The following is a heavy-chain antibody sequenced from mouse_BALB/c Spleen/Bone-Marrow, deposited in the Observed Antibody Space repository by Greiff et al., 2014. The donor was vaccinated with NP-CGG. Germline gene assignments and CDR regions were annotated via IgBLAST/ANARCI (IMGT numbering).Heavy chain of an antibody. Sequence: VMLVESGPGLVAPSQSLSISCTVSGFSLTSYGVRWVRQPPGKGLEWLGVIWADGSTNYNSVLMSRLSISKDNSKSQVFLKMNSLQTDDTAMYYCARITTATGAMDYWGQGTSVTVSS. CDR1: GFSLTSYG. J-gene: IGHJ4*01. D-gene: IGHD1-2*01. V-gene: IGHV2-9*02. CDR2: IWADGST. CDR3: ARITTATGAMDY.